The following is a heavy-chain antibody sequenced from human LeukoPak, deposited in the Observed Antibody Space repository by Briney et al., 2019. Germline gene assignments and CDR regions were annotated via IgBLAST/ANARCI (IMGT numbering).Heavy chain of an antibody. D-gene: IGHD7-27*01. J-gene: IGHJ4*02. CDR1: GYSTSSGYY. Sequence: SETLSLTCAVSGYSTSSGYYWGWIRQPPGKGLEWIGSIYHSGSTYYNPSLKSRVTISVDTSKNQFSLKLSSVTAADTAVYYCARHESWVTGDWGQGILVTVSS. V-gene: IGHV4-38-2*01. CDR2: IYHSGST. CDR3: ARHESWVTGD.